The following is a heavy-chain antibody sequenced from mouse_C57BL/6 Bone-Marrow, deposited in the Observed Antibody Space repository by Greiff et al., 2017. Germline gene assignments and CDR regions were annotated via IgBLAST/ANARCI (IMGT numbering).Heavy chain of an antibody. CDR2: ILPGSGST. V-gene: IGHV1-9*01. J-gene: IGHJ2*01. CDR3: ARDSHYCGSSYDYFDY. Sequence: QVQLQQSGAELMKPGASVKLSCKATGYTFTGYWIEWVKQRPGHGLEWIGEILPGSGSTNYNEKFKGKATFTADTSSNTAYMQLSSLTTEDSAIYYCARDSHYCGSSYDYFDYWGQGTTLTVSS. CDR1: GYTFTGYW. D-gene: IGHD1-1*01.